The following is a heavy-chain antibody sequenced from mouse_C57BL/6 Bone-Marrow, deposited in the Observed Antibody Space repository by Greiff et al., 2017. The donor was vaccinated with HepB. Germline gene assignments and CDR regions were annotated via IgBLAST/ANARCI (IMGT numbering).Heavy chain of an antibody. CDR1: GYAFSSSW. CDR3: ASGYGNFFDY. Sequence: VMLVESGPELVKPGASVKISCKASGYAFSSSWMNWVKQRPGKGLEWIGRIYPGDGDTNYNGKFKGKATLTADKSSSTAYMQLSILTSEDSAVYFCASGYGNFFDYWGQGTTLTVSS. CDR2: IYPGDGDT. D-gene: IGHD2-1*01. J-gene: IGHJ2*01. V-gene: IGHV1-82*01.